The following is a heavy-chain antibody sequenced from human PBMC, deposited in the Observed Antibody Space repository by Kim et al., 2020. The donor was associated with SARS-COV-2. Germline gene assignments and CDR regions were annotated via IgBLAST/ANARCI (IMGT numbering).Heavy chain of an antibody. D-gene: IGHD3-10*01. CDR3: AKELLSDVMDV. Sequence: YKADPVKGRFTISSDNSQITLYLQMNSLRAEDTAVYDCAKELLSDVMDVWGQGTTVTVSS. J-gene: IGHJ6*02. V-gene: IGHV3-23*01.